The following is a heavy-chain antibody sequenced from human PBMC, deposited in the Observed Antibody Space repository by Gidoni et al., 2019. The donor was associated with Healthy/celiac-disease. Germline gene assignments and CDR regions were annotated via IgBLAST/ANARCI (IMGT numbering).Heavy chain of an antibody. D-gene: IGHD2-21*02. Sequence: EVQLVESGGGLVQPGGSLRLSCTASGFTVSSSYMSWVRQAPGKGLEWVSVIYSGGSTYYADSVKGRFTISRDNSKNTLYLQMNSLRAEDTAVYYCARDGGDYYLDYWGQGTLVTVSS. CDR2: IYSGGST. CDR1: GFTVSSSY. J-gene: IGHJ4*02. CDR3: ARDGGDYYLDY. V-gene: IGHV3-66*02.